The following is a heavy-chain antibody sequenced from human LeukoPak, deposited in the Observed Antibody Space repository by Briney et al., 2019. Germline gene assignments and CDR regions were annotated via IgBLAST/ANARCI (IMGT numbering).Heavy chain of an antibody. CDR2: ISYSGNT. J-gene: IGHJ4*02. D-gene: IGHD3-22*01. V-gene: IGHV4-39*01. Sequence: SETLCLTCTVSGGSISSSGYSWGWSRQPPGKGLEWIGGISYSGNTYYNPSLKSRVTISVDTSKNQFSLQLSTVTAADTAVYYCAAYYYDSSGYFGWGQGTLVTVSS. CDR3: AAYYYDSSGYFG. CDR1: GGSISSSGYS.